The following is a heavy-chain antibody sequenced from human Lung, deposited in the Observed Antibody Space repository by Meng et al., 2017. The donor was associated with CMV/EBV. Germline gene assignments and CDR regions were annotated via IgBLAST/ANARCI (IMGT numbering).Heavy chain of an antibody. J-gene: IGHJ4*02. V-gene: IGHV3-30*04. CDR3: AREGYSSSYGY. CDR1: GFTFSSYA. Sequence: FAASGFTFSSYAMHWVRQAPGKGLEWVAVISYDGSNKYYADSVKGRFTISRDNSKNTLYLQMNSLRAEDTAVYYCAREGYSSSYGYWGQGTLVTVSS. D-gene: IGHD6-6*01. CDR2: ISYDGSNK.